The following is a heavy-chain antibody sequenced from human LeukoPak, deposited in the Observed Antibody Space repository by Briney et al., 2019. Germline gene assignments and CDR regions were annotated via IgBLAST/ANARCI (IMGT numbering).Heavy chain of an antibody. CDR2: IYYSGST. CDR1: GGSISSYY. V-gene: IGHV4-59*01. J-gene: IGHJ3*02. Sequence: PSETLSLTCTVSGGSISSYYWSWIRQPPGKGLEWIGYIYYSGSTNYNPSLKSRVTISVDTSKNQFSLKLSSVTAADTAVYYCARAVDGSGYDAFDIWGQGTMVTVPS. CDR3: ARAVDGSGYDAFDI. D-gene: IGHD3-10*01.